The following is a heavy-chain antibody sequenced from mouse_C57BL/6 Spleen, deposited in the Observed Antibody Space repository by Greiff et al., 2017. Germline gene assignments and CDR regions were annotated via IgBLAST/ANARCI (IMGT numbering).Heavy chain of an antibody. V-gene: IGHV1-15*01. CDR1: GYTFTDYE. D-gene: IGHD2-5*01. CDR2: IDPETGGT. Sequence: QVQLKESGAELVRPGASVTLSCKASGYTFTDYEMHWVKQTPVHGLEWIGAIDPETGGTAYNQKFKGKAILTADKSSSKAYMELRSLTSEDSAVYYCTRRHYSNYVWYFDVWGTGTTVTVSS. CDR3: TRRHYSNYVWYFDV. J-gene: IGHJ1*03.